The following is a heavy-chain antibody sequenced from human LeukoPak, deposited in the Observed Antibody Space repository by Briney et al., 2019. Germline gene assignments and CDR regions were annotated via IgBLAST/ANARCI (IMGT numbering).Heavy chain of an antibody. D-gene: IGHD3-10*01. CDR2: INAYNGNT. V-gene: IGHV1-18*01. CDR1: GYTFTTYG. Sequence: ASVKVSCKTSGYTFTTYGISWVRQAPGQGLEWMGWINAYNGNTIYAQKLQGRVTMTTDTSASTAYMELRSLRSDDTAVYYCARDIGDYYGSGSYWLLWGQGTLVTVAS. J-gene: IGHJ4*02. CDR3: ARDIGDYYGSGSYWLL.